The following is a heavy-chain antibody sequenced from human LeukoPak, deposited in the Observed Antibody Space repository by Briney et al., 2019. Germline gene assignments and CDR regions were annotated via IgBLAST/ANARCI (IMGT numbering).Heavy chain of an antibody. V-gene: IGHV2-5*01. D-gene: IGHD3-22*01. J-gene: IGHJ1*01. CDR2: YYSNNNK. CDR3: AQQHYDNGWHPFHH. Sequence: KASGPTLMKPAQTLTLTCTFSGWSRLTQEEGVGWIGQLPGKAREWLSLYYSNNNKLYSPALENRCTVTKDTTKNQEDLTLTNVDPMDTATYYCAQQHYDNGWHPFHHWGQGTLVTASS. CDR1: GWSRLTQEEG.